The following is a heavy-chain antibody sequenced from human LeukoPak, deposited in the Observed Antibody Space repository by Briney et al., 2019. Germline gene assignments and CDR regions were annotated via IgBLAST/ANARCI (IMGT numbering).Heavy chain of an antibody. D-gene: IGHD2-2*01. Sequence: VASVKVSCKASGYTFTNYGISWVRQAPGQGLEWMGGIIPLFGTANYTQKFQGRLTITADESTSAAYMELSSLRSEDTAYYYCARGVLPLSLHHVVSSPRGYCGTAKCLGGGLDPWGQGTLVTISS. V-gene: IGHV1-69*13. J-gene: IGHJ5*02. CDR2: IIPLFGTA. CDR1: GYTFTNYG. CDR3: ARGVLPLSLHHVVSSPRGYCGTAKCLGGGLDP.